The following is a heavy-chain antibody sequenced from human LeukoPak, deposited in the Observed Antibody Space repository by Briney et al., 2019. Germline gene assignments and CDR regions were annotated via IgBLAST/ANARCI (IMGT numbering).Heavy chain of an antibody. Sequence: GGSLRLSCTASKFTFTIYVMSWVRQAPGKGLEWVSTISGSGGRTYYADSVKGRFTISRDNSKNTLYLQMNSLRAHDTAVYYCAKSSLVPPFDYWGQGTLVTVSS. CDR3: AKSSLVPPFDY. CDR2: ISGSGGRT. CDR1: KFTFTIYV. V-gene: IGHV3-23*01. D-gene: IGHD6-6*01. J-gene: IGHJ4*02.